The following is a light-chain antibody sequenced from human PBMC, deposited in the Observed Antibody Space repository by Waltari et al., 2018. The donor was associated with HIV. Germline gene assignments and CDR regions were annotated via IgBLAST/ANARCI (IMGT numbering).Light chain of an antibody. Sequence: SALTHPPTESASPDQSITLSSTATSTDVGGALHVSSYQHQPGKAPNLMIFAVSNRPAGVSDRFSGSKSGNTASLTISGLQVEDEADYYCSSYTSTTTLEVFGGGTKLTVL. J-gene: IGLJ2*01. CDR3: SSYTSTTTLEV. CDR2: AVS. CDR1: STDVGGALH. V-gene: IGLV2-14*03.